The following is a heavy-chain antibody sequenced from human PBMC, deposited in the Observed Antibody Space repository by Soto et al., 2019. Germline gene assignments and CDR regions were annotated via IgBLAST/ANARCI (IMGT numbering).Heavy chain of an antibody. CDR3: AYSSTPFDY. V-gene: IGHV3-23*01. CDR2: ISGNSGST. J-gene: IGHJ4*02. Sequence: GGSLRLSCAASGFTFSSYAMSWVRQAPGKGLEWVSAISGNSGSTYYADSVKGRFTISRDNSKNTLYLQMNSLRAEDTAVYYCAYSSTPFDYWGQGTLVTVSS. D-gene: IGHD6-13*01. CDR1: GFTFSSYA.